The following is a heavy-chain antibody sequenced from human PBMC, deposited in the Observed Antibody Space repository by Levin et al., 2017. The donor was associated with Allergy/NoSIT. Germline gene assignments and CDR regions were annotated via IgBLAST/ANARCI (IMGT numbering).Heavy chain of an antibody. V-gene: IGHV3-21*01. CDR1: GFTFSSYS. Sequence: GGSLRLSCAASGFTFSSYSMNWVRQAPGKGLEWVSSISSSSSYIYYADSVKGRFTISRDNAKNSLYLQMNSLRAEDTAVYYCARTFRYCSSTSCTNHIDYWGQGTLVTVSS. J-gene: IGHJ4*02. CDR3: ARTFRYCSSTSCTNHIDY. CDR2: ISSSSSYI. D-gene: IGHD2-2*01.